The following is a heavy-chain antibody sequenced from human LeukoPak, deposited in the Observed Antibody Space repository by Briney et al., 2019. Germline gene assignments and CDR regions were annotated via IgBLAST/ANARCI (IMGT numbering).Heavy chain of an antibody. J-gene: IGHJ4*02. Sequence: GGSLRLSCAASGFTFSSYAMSCVRQAPGKGLEWVSAISGSGGSTYYADSVKGRFTISRDNSKNTLYLQMNSLSAEDTAVYYCAKDGSKQVLRYFPHWGQGTLVTVSS. CDR2: ISGSGGST. D-gene: IGHD3-9*01. V-gene: IGHV3-23*01. CDR3: AKDGSKQVLRYFPH. CDR1: GFTFSSYA.